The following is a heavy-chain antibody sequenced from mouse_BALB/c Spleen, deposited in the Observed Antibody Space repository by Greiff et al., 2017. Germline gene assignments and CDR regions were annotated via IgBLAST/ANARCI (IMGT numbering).Heavy chain of an antibody. CDR2: ISSGGSYT. Sequence: EVQLVESGGGLVKPGGSLKLSCAASGFTFSSYTMSWVRQTPEKRLEWVATISSGGSYTYYPDSVKGRFTISRDNAKNTLYLQMSSLKSEDTAMYYCTRDQGFDYDWFAYWGQGTLVTVSA. D-gene: IGHD2-4*01. CDR1: GFTFSSYT. V-gene: IGHV5-6-4*01. CDR3: TRDQGFDYDWFAY. J-gene: IGHJ3*01.